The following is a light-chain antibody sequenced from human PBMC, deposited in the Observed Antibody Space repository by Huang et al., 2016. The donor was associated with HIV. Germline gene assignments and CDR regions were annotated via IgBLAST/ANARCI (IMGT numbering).Light chain of an antibody. V-gene: IGKV3-11*01. Sequence: EIVLTQSPATLSLSPGERATLSCRASQSVSSYLAWYQQKPGQAPRLRIYDASNRATGIPARFSGSGSGTDFTLTISSLEPEDFAVYHCQQRSNWPRTFGQGTKVEIK. CDR3: QQRSNWPRT. CDR1: QSVSSY. J-gene: IGKJ1*01. CDR2: DAS.